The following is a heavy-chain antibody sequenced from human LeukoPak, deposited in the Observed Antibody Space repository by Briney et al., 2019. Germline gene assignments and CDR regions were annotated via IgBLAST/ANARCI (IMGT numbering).Heavy chain of an antibody. Sequence: PGGSLRLSCAASGFTFSSYGMSWVRQAPGKGLEWVSANSGSGGSTYYADSVKGRFTISRDNSKNTLYLQMNSLRAEDTAVYYCAKPRDGYNWYYFDYWGQGTLVTVSS. CDR3: AKPRDGYNWYYFDY. CDR1: GFTFSSYG. CDR2: NSGSGGST. V-gene: IGHV3-23*01. J-gene: IGHJ4*02. D-gene: IGHD5-24*01.